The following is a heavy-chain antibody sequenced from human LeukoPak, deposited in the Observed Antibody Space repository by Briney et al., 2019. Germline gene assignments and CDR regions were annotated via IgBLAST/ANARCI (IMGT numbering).Heavy chain of an antibody. CDR1: GGSISSSSYY. CDR2: IYYSGST. D-gene: IGHD2-15*01. J-gene: IGHJ4*02. V-gene: IGHV4-39*07. CDR3: ARDPRYCSGGSCHSPLDY. Sequence: SETLSLTCTVSGGSISSSSYYWGWIRQPPGKGLEWIGSIYYSGSTYYNPSLKSRVTISVDTSKNQFSLKLSSVTAADTAVYYCARDPRYCSGGSCHSPLDYWGQGTLVAVSP.